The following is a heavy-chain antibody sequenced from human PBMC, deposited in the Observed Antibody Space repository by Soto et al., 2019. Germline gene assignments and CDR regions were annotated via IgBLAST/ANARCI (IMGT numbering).Heavy chain of an antibody. CDR1: GDSITSNSYF. Sequence: PSETLSLTCTVSGDSITSNSYFWAWIRQPPGKGLEWIGSIYYSGTTYYNPSLKSRVTISVDRSKNQFSLKLNSVTVADTAVYFCFVLLGYSSPWWGQGTLVTVSS. D-gene: IGHD3-22*01. CDR3: FVLLGYSSPW. CDR2: IYYSGTT. J-gene: IGHJ1*01. V-gene: IGHV4-39*01.